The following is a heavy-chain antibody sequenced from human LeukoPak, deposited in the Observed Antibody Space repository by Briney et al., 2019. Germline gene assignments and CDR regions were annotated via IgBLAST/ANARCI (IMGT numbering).Heavy chain of an antibody. CDR3: ATDRKGAMIAGY. D-gene: IGHD3-22*01. Sequence: ASVKVSCRASGYTFSRYGISWVRQAPGQGLEWMGWISDSGNTNCAPKLQDRITLATDTSTSTAYMELSSLRSEDTAVYYCATDRKGAMIAGYWGQGTLVTVSS. CDR1: GYTFSRYG. J-gene: IGHJ4*02. V-gene: IGHV1-18*01. CDR2: ISDSGNT.